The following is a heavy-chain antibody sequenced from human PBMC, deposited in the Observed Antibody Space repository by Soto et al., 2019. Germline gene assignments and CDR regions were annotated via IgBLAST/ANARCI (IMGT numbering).Heavy chain of an antibody. CDR2: IVVGSDNT. CDR3: EADGTMIVVVPYGMDV. Sequence: AXXQRLEWIGWIVVGSDNTNYAQKFQERVTITXDMSTSTAXMELRSLRYEDTDVYYCEADGTMIVVVPYGMDVWGKGTTVTVFS. D-gene: IGHD3-22*01. J-gene: IGHJ6*04. V-gene: IGHV1-58*01.